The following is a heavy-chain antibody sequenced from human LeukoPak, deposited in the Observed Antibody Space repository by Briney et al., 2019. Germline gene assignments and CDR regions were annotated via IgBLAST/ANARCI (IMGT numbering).Heavy chain of an antibody. CDR2: ISYDGSNK. D-gene: IGHD3-22*01. CDR3: ASPLYYYDSSGGEDY. J-gene: IGHJ4*02. V-gene: IGHV3-30-3*01. Sequence: PGGSLRLSCAASGFTFSSYAMHWVRQAPGKGLEWVAVISYDGSNKYYADSVKGRFTISRDNSKNTLYLQMNSLRAEDTAVYYCASPLYYYDSSGGEDYWGQGTRVTVSS. CDR1: GFTFSSYA.